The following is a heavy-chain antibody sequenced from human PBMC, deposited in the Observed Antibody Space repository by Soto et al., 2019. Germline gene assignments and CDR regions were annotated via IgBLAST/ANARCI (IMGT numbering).Heavy chain of an antibody. CDR1: GHSISSGYF. D-gene: IGHD1-1*01. Sequence: SETLSLTCAVSGHSISSGYFCGWLRQPPGKGLEWIGSIYYGGTAYYNPSLKSRVTMSLDMSKNQFSLSLSSVTAADTAFYYCARDASVGTGWFDPWGQGTLVTVSS. CDR2: IYYGGTA. CDR3: ARDASVGTGWFDP. J-gene: IGHJ5*02. V-gene: IGHV4-38-2*02.